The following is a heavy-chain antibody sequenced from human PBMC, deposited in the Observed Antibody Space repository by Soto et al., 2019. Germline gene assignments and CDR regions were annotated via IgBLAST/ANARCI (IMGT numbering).Heavy chain of an antibody. V-gene: IGHV4-59*01. CDR3: ASGGWTYDILTGYYL. D-gene: IGHD3-9*01. J-gene: IGHJ3*01. CDR2: IYYSGRT. CDR1: GGSISSYS. Sequence: SETLSLTCTVSGGSISSYSWSWIRQPPGKGLQWIGYIYYSGRTNYNPSLKSRLTISVDTSKKQISLKLSSVTAADSAVYYCASGGWTYDILTGYYLWGQGTMVTVSS.